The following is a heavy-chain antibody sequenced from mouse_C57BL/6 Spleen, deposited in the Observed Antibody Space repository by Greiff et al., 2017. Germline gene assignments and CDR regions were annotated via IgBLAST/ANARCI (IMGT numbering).Heavy chain of an antibody. CDR2: INPSSGYT. CDR3: ARTTAQYYAMDY. J-gene: IGHJ4*01. D-gene: IGHD3-2*02. Sequence: VQVVESGAELARPGASVKMSCKASGYTFTSYTMHWVKQRPGQGLEWIGYINPSSGYTKYNQKFKDKATLTADKSSSTAYMQLSSLTSEDSAVYYCARTTAQYYAMDYWGQGTSVTVSS. CDR1: GYTFTSYT. V-gene: IGHV1-4*01.